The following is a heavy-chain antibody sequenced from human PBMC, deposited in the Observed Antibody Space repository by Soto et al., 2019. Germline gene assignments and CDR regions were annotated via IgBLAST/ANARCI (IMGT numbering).Heavy chain of an antibody. J-gene: IGHJ4*02. CDR3: ARTYYYDSSGYYSSISYYFDY. Sequence: GSLRLSGAASGCNFSSYSMNWVRQAPGKGLEWVSYISSSSSTIYYADSVKGRFTISRDNAKNSLYLQMNSLRDEDTAVYYCARTYYYDSSGYYSSISYYFDYWGQGTLVTVSS. CDR1: GCNFSSYS. V-gene: IGHV3-48*02. CDR2: ISSSSSTI. D-gene: IGHD3-22*01.